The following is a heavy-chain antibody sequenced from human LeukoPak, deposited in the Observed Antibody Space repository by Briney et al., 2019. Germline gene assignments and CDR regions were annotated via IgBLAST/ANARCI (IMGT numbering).Heavy chain of an antibody. CDR1: GFTFSSYA. D-gene: IGHD6-19*01. V-gene: IGHV3-23*01. CDR2: ITGAGGSS. Sequence: GGSLRLSCAASGFTFSSYAMNWVRQAPGKGLEWVSTITGAGGSSHYADSVKGRFTISRDNSKDTLFLQMNSLRAEDTAVYYCAKASRQGAVASPLDYWGQGTLVTVSS. J-gene: IGHJ4*02. CDR3: AKASRQGAVASPLDY.